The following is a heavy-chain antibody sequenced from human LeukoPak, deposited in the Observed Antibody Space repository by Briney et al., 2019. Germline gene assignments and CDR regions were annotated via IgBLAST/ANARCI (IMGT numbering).Heavy chain of an antibody. CDR2: IGTAGDT. J-gene: IGHJ6*02. Sequence: PGGSLRLSCAASGFTFSSYDMHWVRQATGKGLEWVSAIGTAGDTYYPGSVKGRFTISRENAKNSLYLQMNSLRAEDTAVYYCARANKRSSGWYYYYGMDVWGQGTTVTVSS. D-gene: IGHD6-19*01. CDR1: GFTFSSYD. CDR3: ARANKRSSGWYYYYGMDV. V-gene: IGHV3-13*01.